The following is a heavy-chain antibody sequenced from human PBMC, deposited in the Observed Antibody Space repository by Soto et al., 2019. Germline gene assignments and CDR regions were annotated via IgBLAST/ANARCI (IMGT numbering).Heavy chain of an antibody. Sequence: PGGSLRLSCAASGFTFSSYAMTWVRQAPGKGLEWVSIISGSGGSTYYADSVKGRFTISRDDSKNTLFLQMNSLRAEDTAVYYCAFTISGRYSPPGGAYGMDVWGQGTTVTVSS. CDR3: AFTISGRYSPPGGAYGMDV. D-gene: IGHD1-26*01. V-gene: IGHV3-23*01. CDR1: GFTFSSYA. CDR2: ISGSGGST. J-gene: IGHJ6*02.